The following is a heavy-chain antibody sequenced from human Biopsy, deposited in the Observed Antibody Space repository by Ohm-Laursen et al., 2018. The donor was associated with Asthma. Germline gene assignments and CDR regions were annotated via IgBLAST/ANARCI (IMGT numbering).Heavy chain of an antibody. Sequence: SETLSLTCTVSGGSINIGDYYWSWIRQHPVKGLEWIGYIYYSGSTYYNPSLKSRVSISLDTSKNRFSLSLTSVTAADTAVYYCARTTYGDDGFDHWGQGTLVTVSS. CDR2: IYYSGST. J-gene: IGHJ5*02. CDR1: GGSINIGDYY. V-gene: IGHV4-31*03. D-gene: IGHD4-17*01. CDR3: ARTTYGDDGFDH.